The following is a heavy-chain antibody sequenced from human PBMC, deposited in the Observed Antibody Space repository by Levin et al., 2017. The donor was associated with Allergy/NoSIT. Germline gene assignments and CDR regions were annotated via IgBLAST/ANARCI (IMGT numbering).Heavy chain of an antibody. V-gene: IGHV1-18*01. CDR1: GYAFSTYG. CDR2: INPYTGQT. Sequence: ASVKVSCKPSGYAFSTYGITWVRQAPGQGLEWMGWINPYTGQTNYAQKVEDRVTMTTDTSTNTAYMELRSLRPDDTAVFFCARIFVASGISRFDYWGQGTPVTVS. J-gene: IGHJ4*02. D-gene: IGHD3-3*01. CDR3: ARIFVASGISRFDY.